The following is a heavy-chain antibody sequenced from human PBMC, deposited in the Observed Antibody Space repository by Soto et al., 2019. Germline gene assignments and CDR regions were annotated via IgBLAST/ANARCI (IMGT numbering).Heavy chain of an antibody. CDR2: INAGNGNT. CDR1: GYTFTSYA. Sequence: ASVKVSCKASGYTFTSYAMHWVRQAPGQRLEWMGWINAGNGNTKYSQKFQGRVTITRDTSASTAYMELSSLRSEDTAVYYCARRSGLMVGGVKVFGDAFDIWGQGTMVTVSS. D-gene: IGHD3-10*01. J-gene: IGHJ3*02. CDR3: ARRSGLMVGGVKVFGDAFDI. V-gene: IGHV1-3*01.